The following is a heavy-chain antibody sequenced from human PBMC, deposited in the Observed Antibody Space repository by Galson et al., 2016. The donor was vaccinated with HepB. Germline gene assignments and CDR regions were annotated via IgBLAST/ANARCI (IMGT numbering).Heavy chain of an antibody. V-gene: IGHV4-31*03. Sequence: TLSLTCTVSGGSISSGGYYWSWIRQHPGKGLEWIGYIYHSGSTYYNPSLKSRVTISVDTSKNQFSLKLSSVTAADTAVYYCARRVAVAGIYYFDYWGQGTLVTVSS. J-gene: IGHJ4*02. D-gene: IGHD6-19*01. CDR1: GGSISSGGYY. CDR2: IYHSGST. CDR3: ARRVAVAGIYYFDY.